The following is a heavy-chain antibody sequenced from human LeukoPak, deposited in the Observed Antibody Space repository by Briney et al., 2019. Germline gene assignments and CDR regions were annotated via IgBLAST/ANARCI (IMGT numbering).Heavy chain of an antibody. Sequence: GGSLRLSCAASGFTFSSYAMHWVRQAPGKGLEWVAVISYDGSNKYYAASVKGRFTISRDNSKNPLYLQMNSLRAEDTAVYYCARGGGSYYGFDYWGQGTLVTVSS. V-gene: IGHV3-30-3*01. CDR2: ISYDGSNK. D-gene: IGHD1-26*01. J-gene: IGHJ4*02. CDR3: ARGGGSYYGFDY. CDR1: GFTFSSYA.